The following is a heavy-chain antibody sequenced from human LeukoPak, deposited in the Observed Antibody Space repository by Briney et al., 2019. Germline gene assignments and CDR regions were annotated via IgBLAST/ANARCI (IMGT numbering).Heavy chain of an antibody. D-gene: IGHD3-22*01. V-gene: IGHV3-30*02. J-gene: IGHJ4*02. CDR2: IRYDGSNK. Sequence: PGGSLRLSCAASGFTFSSYGMHWVRQAPGKGLEWVAFIRYDGSNKYYADSVKGRFTISRDNSKNTLYLQMNSLRAEDTAVYYCAKGDQYYHDSSGYWGQGTLVTVSS. CDR3: AKGDQYYHDSSGY. CDR1: GFTFSSYG.